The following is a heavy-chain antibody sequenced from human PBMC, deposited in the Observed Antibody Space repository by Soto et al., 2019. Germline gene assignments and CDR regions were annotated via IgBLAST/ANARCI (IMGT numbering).Heavy chain of an antibody. CDR3: ARDGYDGSGSPYPAY. V-gene: IGHV4-59*01. CDR1: GGSMSEYF. Sequence: SETLSLTCSVSGGSMSEYFWSWIRQSPERGLEWIGYVYYLGSTDYNPSLKSRVTISVDTSKRQFSLRLSSVTAADADIYYCARDGYDGSGSPYPAYWGPGTQVTVSS. J-gene: IGHJ4*02. D-gene: IGHD3-10*01. CDR2: VYYLGST.